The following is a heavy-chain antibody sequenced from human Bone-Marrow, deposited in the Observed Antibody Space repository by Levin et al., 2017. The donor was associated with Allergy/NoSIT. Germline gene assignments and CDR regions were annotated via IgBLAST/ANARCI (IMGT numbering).Heavy chain of an antibody. CDR3: ARRANWFDP. J-gene: IGHJ5*02. Sequence: SQTLSLTCTVSGGSIRSSSYYWGWIRQPPGKGLEWIGSIYYSGSTYYNPSLKSRVTISVDTSKNQFSLKLSSVTAADTAVYYCARRANWFDPWGQGTLVTVSS. V-gene: IGHV4-39*01. CDR1: GGSIRSSSYY. CDR2: IYYSGST.